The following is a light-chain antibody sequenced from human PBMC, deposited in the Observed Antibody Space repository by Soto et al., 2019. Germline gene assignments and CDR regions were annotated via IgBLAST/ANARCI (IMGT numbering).Light chain of an antibody. J-gene: IGKJ3*01. CDR3: QQYGNSLFT. Sequence: EIVLTQSPGTLSLSPGERATLSCRASQSVTNNYLAWFQQKPGQAPRLLIYGASTRATGIPVRFSGSGSGTDFTLTIIRLEPEDFAVYYCQQYGNSLFTFGPGTKVDVK. V-gene: IGKV3-20*01. CDR2: GAS. CDR1: QSVTNNY.